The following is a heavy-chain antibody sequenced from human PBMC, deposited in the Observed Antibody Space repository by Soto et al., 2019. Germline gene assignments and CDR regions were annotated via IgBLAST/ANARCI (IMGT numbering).Heavy chain of an antibody. V-gene: IGHV4-39*01. D-gene: IGHD3-10*01. Sequence: QLQLQESDPGLVKPSETLSLTCTVSGGSISSSSYYWGWIRQPPGKGLEWIGSIYYSGSTYYNPSLKSRVTISVDTSKNQFSLKLSSVTAADTAVYYCARLEGGGRYYYYYYMDVWGKGTTVTVSS. J-gene: IGHJ6*03. CDR2: IYYSGST. CDR1: GGSISSSSYY. CDR3: ARLEGGGRYYYYYYMDV.